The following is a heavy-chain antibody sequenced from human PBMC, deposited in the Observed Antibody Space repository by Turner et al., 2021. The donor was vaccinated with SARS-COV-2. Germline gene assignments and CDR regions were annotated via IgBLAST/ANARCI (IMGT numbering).Heavy chain of an antibody. CDR2: FYKIGSI. CDR3: ARHQGSASGYDHGMNV. CDR1: GGSISSKS. J-gene: IGHJ6*02. Sequence: QVQLQESGPGLVKPSETLSLTCTVSGGSISSKSWSWIRQSPGRGLEWIGYFYKIGSIDYNPTLRSRVTISLDTSKNQLSLNLISVTAADTAGYYCARHQGSASGYDHGMNVWGQGTAVIVSS. V-gene: IGHV4-59*08. D-gene: IGHD1-26*01.